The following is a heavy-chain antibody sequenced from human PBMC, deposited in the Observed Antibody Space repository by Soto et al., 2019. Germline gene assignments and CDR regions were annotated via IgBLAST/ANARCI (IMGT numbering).Heavy chain of an antibody. D-gene: IGHD3-22*01. J-gene: IGHJ6*02. CDR1: GFTFSSYG. Sequence: QVQLVESGGGVVQPGRSLRLSCAASGFTFSSYGMHWVRQAPGKGLEWVAVISYDGSNKYYADSVKGRFTISRDNSKNTLYLQMNSLRAEDTAVYYCAKLISDYYDSSGYYYYYGMDVWGQGTTVTVSS. V-gene: IGHV3-30*18. CDR3: AKLISDYYDSSGYYYYYGMDV. CDR2: ISYDGSNK.